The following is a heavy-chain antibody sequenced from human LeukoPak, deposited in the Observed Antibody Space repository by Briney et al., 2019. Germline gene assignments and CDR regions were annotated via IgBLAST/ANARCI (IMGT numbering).Heavy chain of an antibody. CDR3: ARVPYGGNVGYFQH. CDR2: INPNSGGT. J-gene: IGHJ1*01. V-gene: IGHV1-2*02. CDR1: GYTFTGYY. D-gene: IGHD4-23*01. Sequence: ASVKVSCKASGYTFTGYYMHWVRQAPGQGLEWMGWINPNSGGTNYAQKFQGRVTMTRDTSISTAYMELSRLRSDDTAVYYCARVPYGGNVGYFQHWGQGTLVTVSS.